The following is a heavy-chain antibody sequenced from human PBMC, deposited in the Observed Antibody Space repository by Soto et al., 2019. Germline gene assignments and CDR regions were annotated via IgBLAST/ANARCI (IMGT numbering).Heavy chain of an antibody. CDR3: TTEDIVGVPADIGYGMDV. J-gene: IGHJ6*02. V-gene: IGHV3-15*07. CDR1: GFTFSNAW. CDR2: IKSKTDGGTT. Sequence: GGSLRLSCAASGFTFSNAWMNWVRQAPGKGLEWVGRIKSKTDGGTTDYAAPVKGRFTISRDDSKNTLYLQMNSLKTEDTAVYYCTTEDIVGVPADIGYGMDVWGQGTTVTVSS. D-gene: IGHD2-2*02.